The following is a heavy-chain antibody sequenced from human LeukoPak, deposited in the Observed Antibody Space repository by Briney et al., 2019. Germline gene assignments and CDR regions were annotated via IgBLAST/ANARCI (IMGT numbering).Heavy chain of an antibody. CDR1: GFTFSTYG. CDR2: IWYDGSNP. V-gene: IGHV3-33*01. D-gene: IGHD5-18*01. CDR3: AREGVQQLWHAFDY. J-gene: IGHJ4*02. Sequence: GRSLRLSCAASGFTFSTYGMHWVRQAPGKGLEWVTTIWYDGSNPYYADSVKGRFTISRDNSKNTLYLQMNSLRAEDTAVYYCAREGVQQLWHAFDYWGQGTLATVSS.